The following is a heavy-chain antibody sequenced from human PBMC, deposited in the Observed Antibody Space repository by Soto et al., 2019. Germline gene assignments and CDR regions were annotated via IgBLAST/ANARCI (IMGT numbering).Heavy chain of an antibody. D-gene: IGHD2-21*02. CDR2: IYWDDDK. Sequence: QITLKESGPTLVKPTQTLTLTCTFSGFSLSTSGVGVGWIRQPPGKALEWLALIYWDDDKRYSPSLRSRLTIPKDTSKNQVVLTMTNMDPVDPAPYYCAHSRCGGDCLQSYSSHYYYGMDVWGQGPTVTVSS. J-gene: IGHJ6*02. V-gene: IGHV2-5*02. CDR3: AHSRCGGDCLQSYSSHYYYGMDV. CDR1: GFSLSTSGVG.